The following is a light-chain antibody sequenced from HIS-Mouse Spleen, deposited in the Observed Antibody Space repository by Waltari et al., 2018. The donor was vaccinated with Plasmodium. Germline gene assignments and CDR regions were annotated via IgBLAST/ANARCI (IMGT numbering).Light chain of an antibody. CDR3: YSTDSSGNHRV. CDR1: SVPKNY. J-gene: IGLJ3*02. V-gene: IGLV3-10*01. CDR2: EDS. Sequence: SYELTQPPSVSVSPRQTASIPCSGDSVPKNYAYWYQQKSGQAPVLVIYEDSKRPSGIPEGFSGSSSGTMATLTISGAQVEDEADYYCYSTDSSGNHRVFGGGTKLTVL.